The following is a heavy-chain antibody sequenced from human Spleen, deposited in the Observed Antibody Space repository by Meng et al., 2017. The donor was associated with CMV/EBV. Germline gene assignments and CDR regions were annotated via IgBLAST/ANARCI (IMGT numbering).Heavy chain of an antibody. CDR3: AKGGCSRTNCYPFDP. CDR1: GFTFRNYA. J-gene: IGHJ5*02. CDR2: IWSDGSYK. V-gene: IGHV3-33*06. Sequence: SGFTFRNYAMHWVRQGPGKGLEWVAVIWSDGSYKNYADSVKGRFTISRDNPKNTLYLQMNSLRAKDTGVYYCAKGGCSRTNCYPFDPWGQGTLVTVSS. D-gene: IGHD2-2*01.